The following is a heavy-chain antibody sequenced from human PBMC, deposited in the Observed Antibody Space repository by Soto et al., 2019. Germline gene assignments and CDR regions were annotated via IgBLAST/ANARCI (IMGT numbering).Heavy chain of an antibody. CDR1: GFTVSSAY. V-gene: IGHV3-66*01. D-gene: IGHD4-17*01. J-gene: IGHJ3*02. Sequence: EEQVVESGGGLVQPGGSLRLSCAASGFTVSSAYMSWVRQGPGKGLEWVSVIYNDGRTYYAESVKSRFTISRESSRNTLSLQMSSLRAEDTAIYYCARDLDYGALVDAFDIWGQGTVVTVSS. CDR2: IYNDGRT. CDR3: ARDLDYGALVDAFDI.